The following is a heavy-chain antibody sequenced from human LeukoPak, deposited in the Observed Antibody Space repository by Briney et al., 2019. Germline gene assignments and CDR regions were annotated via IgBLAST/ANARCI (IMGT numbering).Heavy chain of an antibody. V-gene: IGHV1-18*01. CDR2: ISAYNGNT. Sequence: ASVKVSCKASGYTFTSYGISWVRQAPGQGLEWMGWISAYNGNTNYAQKLQGRVTMTTDTSTSTAYMELRSLRSDDTAVYYCARPHYYDILTGYDYWGQGTLVTVSS. D-gene: IGHD3-9*01. CDR1: GYTFTSYG. CDR3: ARPHYYDILTGYDY. J-gene: IGHJ4*02.